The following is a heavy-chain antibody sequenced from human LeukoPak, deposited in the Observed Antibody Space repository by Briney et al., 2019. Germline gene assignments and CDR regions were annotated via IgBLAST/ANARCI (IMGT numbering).Heavy chain of an antibody. Sequence: GESLKISCKGSGYSFNSYWIAWVRQMPGKGLEWMGIIYPGDSETRYSPSFQGQVSISVDESISTAYLQWSSLKASDTAIYYCARSIVATIPAQYWGQGTLVSVSS. CDR2: IYPGDSET. V-gene: IGHV5-51*01. J-gene: IGHJ4*02. D-gene: IGHD5-12*01. CDR1: GYSFNSYW. CDR3: ARSIVATIPAQY.